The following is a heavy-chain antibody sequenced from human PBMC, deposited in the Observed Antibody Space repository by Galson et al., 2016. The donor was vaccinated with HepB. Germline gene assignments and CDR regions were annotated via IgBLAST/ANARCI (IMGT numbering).Heavy chain of an antibody. CDR2: ISKTGDTT. D-gene: IGHD1-26*01. CDR1: GFTFSDWD. V-gene: IGHV3-30-3*01. Sequence: SLRLSCAASGFTFSDWDFHCVRQAPGKGLDWVAVISKTGDTTFYGDSVKGRFTISRDNSKNTVDLQVHSLRSEDAAVYFCARDFKLGAPDYMDVWGKGTTVTVSS. J-gene: IGHJ6*03. CDR3: ARDFKLGAPDYMDV.